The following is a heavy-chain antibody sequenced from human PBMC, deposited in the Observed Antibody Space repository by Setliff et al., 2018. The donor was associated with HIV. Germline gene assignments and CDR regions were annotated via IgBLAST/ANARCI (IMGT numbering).Heavy chain of an antibody. J-gene: IGHJ6*02. CDR3: ARGGRLQYFDWPSYAMDV. D-gene: IGHD3-9*01. Sequence: PSETLSLSCGASGFTFSSYWMHWVRQVPGKGLVWVSHINGDGSSRSYADSVKDRFTISRDNAKNTMYLQMNSLRAEDTAVYYCARGGRLQYFDWPSYAMDVWGQGTTVT. CDR2: INGDGSSR. CDR1: GFTFSSYW. V-gene: IGHV3-74*01.